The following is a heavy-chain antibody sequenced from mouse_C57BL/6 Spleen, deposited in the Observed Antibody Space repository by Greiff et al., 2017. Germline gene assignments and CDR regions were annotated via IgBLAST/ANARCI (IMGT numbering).Heavy chain of an antibody. CDR2: ISDGGSYT. D-gene: IGHD2-5*01. CDR1: GFTFSSYA. CDR3: ARHACYSSYWYFDV. V-gene: IGHV5-4*03. Sequence: EVMLVESGGGLVKPGGSLKLSCAASGFTFSSYAMSWVRQTPEKRLEWVATISDGGSYTYYPDTVKGRFTISRDNAKNTLYLQMSRLKSEETAMYYCARHACYSSYWYFDVWGTGTTVTVSS. J-gene: IGHJ1*03.